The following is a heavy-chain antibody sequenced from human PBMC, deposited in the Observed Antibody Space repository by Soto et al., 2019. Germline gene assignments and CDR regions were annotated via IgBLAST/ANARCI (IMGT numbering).Heavy chain of an antibody. D-gene: IGHD6-13*01. V-gene: IGHV3-30*04. CDR3: AKDHDLAAAGYYFDY. Sequence: GGSLRLSCAASGFTFSRHAMHWVRQAPGKGLEWVAVISTDGRDKYHTDSVKGRFTISRDNSKNTLYLQMNSLRAEDTAVYYCAKDHDLAAAGYYFDYWGQGTLVTVSS. J-gene: IGHJ4*02. CDR2: ISTDGRDK. CDR1: GFTFSRHA.